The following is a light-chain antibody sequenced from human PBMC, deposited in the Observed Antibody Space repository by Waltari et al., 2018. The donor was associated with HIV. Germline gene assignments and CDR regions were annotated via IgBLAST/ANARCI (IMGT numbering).Light chain of an antibody. V-gene: IGKV1-39*01. J-gene: IGKJ3*01. CDR1: QKMITF. Sequence: DLELTKYASSLSASVGDRVTTSSRASQKMITFLCWYQQTPGEAPKLLISDVSNLPAGVPSRFRGSGSGTDFSLTIASLQPEDFATYFCLHDYIPLTFGPGTKLEI. CDR2: DVS. CDR3: LHDYIPLT.